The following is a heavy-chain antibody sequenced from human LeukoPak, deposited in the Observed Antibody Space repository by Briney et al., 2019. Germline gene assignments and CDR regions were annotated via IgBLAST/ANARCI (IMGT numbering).Heavy chain of an antibody. CDR2: IRSDGSDT. V-gene: IGHV3-74*01. CDR1: GFTFSDTW. J-gene: IGHJ4*02. D-gene: IGHD3-10*01. Sequence: GGSLRLSCAASGFTFSDTWMHWVRQAPGEGLVWVSRIRSDGSDTRYADSVKGRFTISRDNSKNTLYLQMNSLRAEDTAVYYCARDRRLYGSGSYGLDYWGQGTLVTVSS. CDR3: ARDRRLYGSGSYGLDY.